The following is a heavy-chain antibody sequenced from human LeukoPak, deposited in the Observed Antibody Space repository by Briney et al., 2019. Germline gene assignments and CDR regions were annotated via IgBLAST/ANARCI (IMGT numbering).Heavy chain of an antibody. CDR1: VFTFSNYA. CDR3: AKGQELDDGVFDS. J-gene: IGHJ4*02. V-gene: IGHV3-23*01. Sequence: GGSLRLSCAASVFTFSNYAMNWVRQAPGKGLEWVSSISGSGGEIHYAESVKGRFTISRDNSKNTLYLQMNRLRVEDTAIYYCAKGQELDDGVFDSWGQGTLVTVSS. CDR2: ISGSGGEI. D-gene: IGHD1-1*01.